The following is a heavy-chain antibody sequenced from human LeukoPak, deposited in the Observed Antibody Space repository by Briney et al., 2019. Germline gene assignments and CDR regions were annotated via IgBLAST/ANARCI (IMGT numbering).Heavy chain of an antibody. V-gene: IGHV1-46*01. D-gene: IGHD2-21*02. CDR1: GYTFTSYY. J-gene: IGHJ4*02. CDR2: INPSGGST. CDR3: ARSAYCGGDCYLSYFDY. Sequence: GASVKVSCKASGYTFTSYYMHWVRQAPGQGLEWMGIINPSGGSTSYAQKFQGRVTMTRDTSTSTVYMELSSLRSEDTAVYYCARSAYCGGDCYLSYFDYWGQGTLVTVSS.